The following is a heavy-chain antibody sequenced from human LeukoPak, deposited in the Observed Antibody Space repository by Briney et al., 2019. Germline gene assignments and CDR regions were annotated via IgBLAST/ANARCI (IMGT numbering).Heavy chain of an antibody. CDR3: ARSAVPYCSGGTCYRTFDI. V-gene: IGHV1-8*01. CDR2: MNPDSGDA. D-gene: IGHD2-15*01. Sequence: ASVKVSCKASGYTFTNYDINWVRQATGQGLEWMGWMNPDSGDAGYAEKFQGRVTMTRDTSIRTAFMELYSLRSDDTAVYYCARSAVPYCSGGTCYRTFDIWGHGTMVTVSS. J-gene: IGHJ3*02. CDR1: GYTFTNYD.